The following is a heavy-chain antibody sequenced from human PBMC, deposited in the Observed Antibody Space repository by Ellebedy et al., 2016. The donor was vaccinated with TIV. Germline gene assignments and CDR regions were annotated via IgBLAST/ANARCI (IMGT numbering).Heavy chain of an antibody. Sequence: GESLKISCAASGFTVSSNYMSWVRQAPGKGLEWVSVIYSGGSIYYADSVKGRFTISRDNSKNTLYLQMNSLRAEDTAVYYCARGTRYSSSWYYFDYWGQGTLVTVSS. CDR2: IYSGGSI. J-gene: IGHJ4*02. CDR3: ARGTRYSSSWYYFDY. CDR1: GFTVSSNY. V-gene: IGHV3-53*01. D-gene: IGHD6-13*01.